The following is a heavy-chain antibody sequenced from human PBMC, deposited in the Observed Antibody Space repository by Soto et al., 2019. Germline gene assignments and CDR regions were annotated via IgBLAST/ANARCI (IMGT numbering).Heavy chain of an antibody. Sequence: ASGKVARKASGYTFTSFGISWVRLAPGQGLECVGWISAGNGNTNYAQKRQGRVTMTTDTSTSTAYMELRSLRSDDTAVYYCARDRIAAAGRYYYYGMDVWGQGTTVTVSS. V-gene: IGHV1-18*01. CDR2: ISAGNGNT. CDR1: GYTFTSFG. J-gene: IGHJ6*02. CDR3: ARDRIAAAGRYYYYGMDV. D-gene: IGHD6-13*01.